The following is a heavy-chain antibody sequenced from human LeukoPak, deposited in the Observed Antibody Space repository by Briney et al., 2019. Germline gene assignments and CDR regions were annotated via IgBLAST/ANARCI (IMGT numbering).Heavy chain of an antibody. Sequence: GGSLRLSCAASGFTFSGSAMHWVRQASGKGLEWVGRIRSKANSYATAYVASVKGRFTISRDDSKNTAYLQMNSLKTEDTAVYYCTSLTHIGATAVSYPVTLVVDYWGQGTLVTVSS. CDR2: IRSKANSYAT. V-gene: IGHV3-73*01. J-gene: IGHJ4*02. CDR1: GFTFSGSA. CDR3: TSLTHIGATAVSYPVTLVVDY. D-gene: IGHD5-12*01.